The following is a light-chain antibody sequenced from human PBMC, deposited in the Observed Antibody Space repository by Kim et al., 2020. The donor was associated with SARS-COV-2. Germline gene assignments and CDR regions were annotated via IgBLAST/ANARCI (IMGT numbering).Light chain of an antibody. V-gene: IGKV1-39*01. Sequence: DIKITQSPPFLSASVGDRVTITCRASQTISNRLNWYQQKSGGVPSVLIYDAFTLHLEVPSRFIGSRSGADFSLTIINLQPDDSATYYCQHSYTTPMAFGQGTRLEIK. CDR2: DAF. CDR3: QHSYTTPMA. CDR1: QTISNR. J-gene: IGKJ5*01.